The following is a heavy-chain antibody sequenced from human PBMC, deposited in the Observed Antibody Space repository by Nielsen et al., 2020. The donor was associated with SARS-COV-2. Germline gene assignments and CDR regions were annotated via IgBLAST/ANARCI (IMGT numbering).Heavy chain of an antibody. CDR3: ASGSFRYGSGSYLFDY. CDR1: GGSISSSSYY. CDR2: IYYSGST. J-gene: IGHJ4*02. D-gene: IGHD3-10*01. V-gene: IGHV4-39*01. Sequence: SETLSLTCTVSGGSISSSSYYWGWIRQPPGEGLEWIGSIYYSGSTYYNPSLKSRVTISVDTSKNQFSLKLSSVTAADTAVYYCASGSFRYGSGSYLFDYWGQGTLVTVSS.